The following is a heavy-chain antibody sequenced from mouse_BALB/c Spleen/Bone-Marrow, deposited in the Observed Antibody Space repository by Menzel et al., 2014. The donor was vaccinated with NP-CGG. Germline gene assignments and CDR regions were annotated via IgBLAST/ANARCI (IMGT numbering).Heavy chain of an antibody. V-gene: IGHV4-1*02. Sequence: EVQLQESGGGLVQPGGSLKLSCVASGIDFSRYWMSWVRQAPGKGLEWIGEINPDSSTIKYTPSLKDKFIISRDNAKNTLYLQMSKVRSEDTAVYYCALSRNGNSWFTYWGQGTLVTVSA. CDR1: GIDFSRYW. J-gene: IGHJ3*01. CDR2: INPDSSTI. CDR3: ALSRNGNSWFTY. D-gene: IGHD2-1*01.